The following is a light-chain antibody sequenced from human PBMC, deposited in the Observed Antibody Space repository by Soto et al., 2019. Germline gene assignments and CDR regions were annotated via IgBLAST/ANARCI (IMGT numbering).Light chain of an antibody. CDR1: QSVGSD. J-gene: IGKJ5*01. V-gene: IGKV1-9*01. Sequence: TPTPAPLSVSPGELATLSCRASQSVGSDLAWYQQKPGKAPKLLIYAASTLQSGVPSRFSGSGSGTDFTLTISSLQPEDFATYYCQELNSYLNTFCQVTRLEV. CDR3: QELNSYLNT. CDR2: AAS.